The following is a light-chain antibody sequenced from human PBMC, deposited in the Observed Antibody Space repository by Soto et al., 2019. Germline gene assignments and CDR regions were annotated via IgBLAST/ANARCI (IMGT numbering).Light chain of an antibody. CDR2: KAS. J-gene: IGKJ1*01. V-gene: IGKV1-5*03. Sequence: DIQMTQSPSTLSASVGDRVTITCRASQSISYWLAWYQQKPGKAPNLLIYKASSLESGVPSRVSGSGSGTEFTLTISSLQTDDFATYYCQQYNNYWTFGQGTKVEIK. CDR1: QSISYW. CDR3: QQYNNYWT.